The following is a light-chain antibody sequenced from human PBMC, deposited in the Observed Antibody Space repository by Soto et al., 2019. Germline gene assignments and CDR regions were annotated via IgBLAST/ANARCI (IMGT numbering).Light chain of an antibody. Sequence: EVVLTQSPGTLSLSRGERATLSCRASERIYSAYLGWYQQKPGQAPRLLIYGTSSRATGIPDRFSGSGSGTDFTLTISRLEPEDFAVYYCHQRQSWPRTFGQGTKVDIK. CDR1: ERIYSAY. V-gene: IGKV3-20*01. CDR2: GTS. J-gene: IGKJ1*01. CDR3: HQRQSWPRT.